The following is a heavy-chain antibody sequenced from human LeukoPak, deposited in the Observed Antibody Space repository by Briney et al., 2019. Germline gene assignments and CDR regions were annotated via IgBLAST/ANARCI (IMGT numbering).Heavy chain of an antibody. CDR1: GYTFTSYG. CDR3: AREDPTATPGDY. V-gene: IGHV1-18*01. Sequence: ASVKVSCKASGYTFTSYGISWVRQAPGQGLEWMGWISAYNGNTNYAQKLQGRVTMTTDTSTSTAYMELRSLRSDDTAVCYCAREDPTATPGDYWGQGTLVTVSS. D-gene: IGHD2-15*01. CDR2: ISAYNGNT. J-gene: IGHJ4*02.